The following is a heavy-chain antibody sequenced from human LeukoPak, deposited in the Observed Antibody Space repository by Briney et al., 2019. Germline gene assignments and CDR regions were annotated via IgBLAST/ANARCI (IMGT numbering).Heavy chain of an antibody. CDR1: GGTLRTHT. V-gene: IGHV1-69*02. Sequence: SVKVSCTASGGTLRTHTITWVRQAPGHGLEWMGRIIPMMGIANYAQKFQGRVTITADTSTDTAYMDLIRLRSEDTAVYYCASRSHKTIVGADTREVGDYWGQGTLVTVSS. CDR3: ASRSHKTIVGADTREVGDY. J-gene: IGHJ4*02. CDR2: IIPMMGIA. D-gene: IGHD6-19*01.